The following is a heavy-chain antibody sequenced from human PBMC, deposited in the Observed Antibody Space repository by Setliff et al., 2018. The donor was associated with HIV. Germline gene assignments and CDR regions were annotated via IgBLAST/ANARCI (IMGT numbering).Heavy chain of an antibody. CDR2: IKPSEGT. CDR3: ARGGGITWKSYSFDY. J-gene: IGHJ4*02. V-gene: IGHV4-34*01. Sequence: SETLSLTCAVYGETFNDFYWSWIRQAPGKGLEWIGEIKPSEGTNNNPSLKSRVTMSVDTSKKQFSLKLTSVTAADTDVYYCARGGGITWKSYSFDYWGQGTLVTVSS. D-gene: IGHD3-10*01. CDR1: GETFNDFY.